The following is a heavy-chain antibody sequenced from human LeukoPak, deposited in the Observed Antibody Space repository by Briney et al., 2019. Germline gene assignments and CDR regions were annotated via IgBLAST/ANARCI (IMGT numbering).Heavy chain of an antibody. Sequence: ASVTVSCKASGYTFTGYYIHWVRQAPGQGLESMGWINPNSGGTNYAQKFQGRVTMTKDTSISTAYMELSSLRSDDTAVYYCARDLSYSTSSGGDEHLRSSGSGLNWGQGTLVTVSS. D-gene: IGHD6-6*01. V-gene: IGHV1-2*02. CDR1: GYTFTGYY. CDR2: INPNSGGT. CDR3: ARDLSYSTSSGGDEHLRSSGSGLN. J-gene: IGHJ4*02.